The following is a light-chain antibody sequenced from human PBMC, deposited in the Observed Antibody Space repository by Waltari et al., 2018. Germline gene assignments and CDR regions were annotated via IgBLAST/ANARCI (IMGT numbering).Light chain of an antibody. Sequence: DIQMTQSPSSLSASVGDRVTITCQASQDISNNVAWYQQKPGKVSKLLIYKASTLHSGVPSRFSGSGSGSHFTLSITSLQPEDFATYFCQHGYGAPPTFGGGTKVEI. V-gene: IGKV1-27*01. CDR2: KAS. CDR3: QHGYGAPPT. CDR1: QDISNN. J-gene: IGKJ4*01.